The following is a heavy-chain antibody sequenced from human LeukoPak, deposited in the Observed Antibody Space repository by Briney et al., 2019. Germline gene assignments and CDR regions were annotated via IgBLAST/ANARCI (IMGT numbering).Heavy chain of an antibody. J-gene: IGHJ4*02. CDR2: ISAYNGHT. Sequence: GASVKVSCKASGYTFTSYVISWVRQAPGQGLEWVGWISAYNGHTNYAQKLQGRVTMTTDASTTTAYMELRSLRSDDTAVYYCTRYLGSTCFDSWGQGTLVTVSS. CDR1: GYTFTSYV. D-gene: IGHD2-2*01. V-gene: IGHV1-18*01. CDR3: TRYLGSTCFDS.